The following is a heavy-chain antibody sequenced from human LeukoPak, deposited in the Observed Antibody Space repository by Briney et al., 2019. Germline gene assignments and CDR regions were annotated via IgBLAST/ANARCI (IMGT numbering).Heavy chain of an antibody. CDR2: ISTNGGST. J-gene: IGHJ4*02. CDR3: VKDRETYLGYYFDY. CDR1: GFTFSSYA. V-gene: IGHV3-64D*06. D-gene: IGHD1-26*01. Sequence: GGSLRLSCSASGFTFSSYATHWVRQAPGKGLEYVSAISTNGGSTYYADTVKGRFTISRDNSKNTLYLQMSSLRAEDTAVYYCVKDRETYLGYYFDYWGQGTLVTVSS.